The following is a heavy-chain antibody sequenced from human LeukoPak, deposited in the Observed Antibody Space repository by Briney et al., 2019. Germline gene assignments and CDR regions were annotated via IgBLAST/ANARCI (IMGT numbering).Heavy chain of an antibody. J-gene: IGHJ4*02. CDR3: ARGIDYDFWSGYSLYYFDY. Sequence: PSETLSLTCAVSGYSISSGYYRGWIRQPPGKGLEWIGSIYHSGSTYYNPSLKSRVTISVDTSKNQFSLKLSSVTAADTAVYYCARGIDYDFWSGYSLYYFDYWGQGTLVTVSS. CDR2: IYHSGST. D-gene: IGHD3-3*01. V-gene: IGHV4-38-2*01. CDR1: GYSISSGYY.